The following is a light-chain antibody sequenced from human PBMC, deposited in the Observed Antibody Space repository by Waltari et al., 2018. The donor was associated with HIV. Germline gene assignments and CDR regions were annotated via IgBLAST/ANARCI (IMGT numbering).Light chain of an antibody. J-gene: IGLJ2*01. Sequence: QSVLTQPPSASGTHGQRVTIACSGSSSNSGSNYVYWYQQLPGTAPKLLIYRNNQLPSGVPDRFSGSKSGTSASLAISGLRSEDEADYYCAAWDDSLSGHVVFGGGTKLTVL. V-gene: IGLV1-47*01. CDR1: SSNSGSNY. CDR3: AAWDDSLSGHVV. CDR2: RNN.